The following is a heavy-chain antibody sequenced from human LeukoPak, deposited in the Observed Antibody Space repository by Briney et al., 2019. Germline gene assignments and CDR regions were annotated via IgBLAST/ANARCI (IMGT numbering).Heavy chain of an antibody. V-gene: IGHV3-74*01. CDR3: ARDQPGITVVRGSNAPDY. D-gene: IGHD3-10*01. J-gene: IGHJ4*02. Sequence: PGGSLRLSCAASGFTFSSYWMHWVRQAPGKRLVWVSHIYSDGSSTSYADSVKGRFSISRDNAKNTLYLQMNSLRAEDTAVYYCARDQPGITVVRGSNAPDYWGQGTLVTVSS. CDR1: GFTFSSYW. CDR2: IYSDGSST.